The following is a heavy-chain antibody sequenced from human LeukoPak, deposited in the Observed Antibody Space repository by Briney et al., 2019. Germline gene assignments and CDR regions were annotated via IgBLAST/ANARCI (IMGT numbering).Heavy chain of an antibody. J-gene: IGHJ6*03. Sequence: PGGSLRLSCVASGFALSSYAMNWVRQAPGKGLEWVAFIRYDGTNRLYAGSLQGRFTISRDNSQKTLFLEMDSLRPEDTGVYYCAKTSLGQCTSPYCYPFMDVWGNGTTVAVSS. CDR1: GFALSSYA. CDR2: IRYDGTNR. V-gene: IGHV3-30*02. D-gene: IGHD2-8*01. CDR3: AKTSLGQCTSPYCYPFMDV.